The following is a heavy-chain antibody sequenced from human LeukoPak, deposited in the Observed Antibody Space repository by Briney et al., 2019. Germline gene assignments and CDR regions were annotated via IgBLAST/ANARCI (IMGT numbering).Heavy chain of an antibody. J-gene: IGHJ4*02. CDR3: ARDEFDGYNLGPSIY. D-gene: IGHD5-24*01. CDR1: GFTLSDYF. CDR2: SRNKIRTYDT. Sequence: PGGSLRLSCAASGFTLSDYFVDWVRQAPGKGLEWVARSRNKIRTYDTEFAESVRGRFIISRDESKNSLYLQMNSLRTEDTGLYYCARDEFDGYNLGPSIYWGQGTLVTVSS. V-gene: IGHV3-72*01.